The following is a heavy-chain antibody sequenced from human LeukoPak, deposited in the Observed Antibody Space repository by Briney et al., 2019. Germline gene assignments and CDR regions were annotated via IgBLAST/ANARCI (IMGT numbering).Heavy chain of an antibody. J-gene: IGHJ4*02. Sequence: GESLKISCKGSGYSFTSYWSGWVRQMPGKGLEWMGIIYPGDSDTSYSPSFQGQATISADESITTAYLQWSSRKASDTAMYYCARGMGSGYYYPFDYWGQGTLVTISS. CDR2: IYPGDSDT. D-gene: IGHD3-22*01. CDR1: GYSFTSYW. V-gene: IGHV5-51*01. CDR3: ARGMGSGYYYPFDY.